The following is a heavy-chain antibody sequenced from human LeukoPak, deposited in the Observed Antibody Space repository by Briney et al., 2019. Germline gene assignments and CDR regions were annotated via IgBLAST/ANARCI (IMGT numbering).Heavy chain of an antibody. CDR1: GYTFTGYY. CDR3: ARDPTRSYYDILTGYHYFDY. J-gene: IGHJ4*02. V-gene: IGHV1-2*02. CDR2: INPNSGGT. D-gene: IGHD3-9*01. Sequence: ASVKVSCKASGYTFTGYYMHWVRQAPGQGLEWMGWINPNSGGTNYAQKFQGRVTMTRDTSISTAYMELSRLRSDDTAVYYCARDPTRSYYDILTGYHYFDYWGQGTLVTVSS.